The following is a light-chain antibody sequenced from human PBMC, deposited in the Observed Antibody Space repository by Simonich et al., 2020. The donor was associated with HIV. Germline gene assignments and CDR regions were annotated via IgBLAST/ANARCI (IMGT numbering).Light chain of an antibody. J-gene: IGKJ4*01. CDR3: QQYNNWPLT. Sequence: EIVMTQSPATLSVSPGERATLSCRASQSVSSTLAWYQQKPGQAPRLLIYGASTRATGIPARCSGRGAGTEFTLTISSMQSEDFAVYYCQQYNNWPLTFGGGTKVEIK. V-gene: IGKV3-15*01. CDR2: GAS. CDR1: QSVSST.